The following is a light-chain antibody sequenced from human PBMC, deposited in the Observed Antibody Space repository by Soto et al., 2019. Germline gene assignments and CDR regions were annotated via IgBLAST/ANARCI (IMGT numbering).Light chain of an antibody. CDR2: EVS. J-gene: IGLJ3*02. CDR3: TSFTTTSPGV. CDR1: SSDIAVYNY. Sequence: QSALTQSASVSGSPGPSITISCTGTSSDIAVYNYVSWFQQRPGKAPKLMIFEVSNRPSGVSDRFSGYKSGNTASLTISGLKAEDEADYYCTSFTTTSPGVFGGGTQVTVL. V-gene: IGLV2-14*01.